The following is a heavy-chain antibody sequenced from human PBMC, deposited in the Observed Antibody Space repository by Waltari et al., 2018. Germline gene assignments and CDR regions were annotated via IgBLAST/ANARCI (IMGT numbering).Heavy chain of an antibody. J-gene: IGHJ5*02. CDR3: ARDRGLRGGYDS. CDR1: GGSISSGNW. Sequence: QVQLQESGPGLVKPSGTLSLTCVVSGGSISSGNWWSWVRQPPGKGLEWIGEIYHSGSTNYNPSLKSRLSISLDKSKNQFSLNLSSVTAADTAVYYCARDRGLRGGYDSWGQGTLVTVSS. CDR2: IYHSGST. V-gene: IGHV4-4*02. D-gene: IGHD5-12*01.